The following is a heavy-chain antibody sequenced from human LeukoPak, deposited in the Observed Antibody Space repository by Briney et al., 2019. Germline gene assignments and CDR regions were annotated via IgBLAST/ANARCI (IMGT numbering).Heavy chain of an antibody. CDR3: AGYYDTSGSHAFDI. Sequence: PGGSLRLSCAASGFTVSGNYMSWVRQAPGKGLDWVSVIFSGGGRNYADSVKGRFTISRDNSKNTLYLQMNSLRAEDTAVYYCAGYYDTSGSHAFDIWGQGTMVTVSS. V-gene: IGHV3-53*01. CDR2: IFSGGGR. CDR1: GFTVSGNY. D-gene: IGHD3-22*01. J-gene: IGHJ3*02.